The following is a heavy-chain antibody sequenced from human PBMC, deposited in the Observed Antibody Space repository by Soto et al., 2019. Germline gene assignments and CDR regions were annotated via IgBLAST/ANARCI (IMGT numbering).Heavy chain of an antibody. J-gene: IGHJ5*02. D-gene: IGHD2-15*01. Sequence: PSETLSLTCTVSGGSISSGDYYWSWIRQPPGKGLEWIGYIYYSGSTNYNPSLKSRVTISVGTSKNQFSLKLSSVTAADTAVYYCARVRGRLLRFDPWGQGTLVTSPQ. CDR1: GGSISSGDYY. CDR3: ARVRGRLLRFDP. CDR2: IYYSGST. V-gene: IGHV4-30-4*01.